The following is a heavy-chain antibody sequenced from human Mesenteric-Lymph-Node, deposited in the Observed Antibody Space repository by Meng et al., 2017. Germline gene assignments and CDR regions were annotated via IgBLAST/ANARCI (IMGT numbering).Heavy chain of an antibody. CDR2: ISSDGSKK. V-gene: IGHV3-30*04. J-gene: IGHJ4*02. Sequence: GESLKISCAASGFTFRSYSMHWVRQAPGEGLEWVAVISSDGSKKFYADSVTGRFTISRDNSKNTLYLQMDSLRAEDTAVYYCARDGSGNCNPYYDYWGQGTLVTVSS. D-gene: IGHD3-3*01. CDR3: ARDGSGNCNPYYDY. CDR1: GFTFRSYS.